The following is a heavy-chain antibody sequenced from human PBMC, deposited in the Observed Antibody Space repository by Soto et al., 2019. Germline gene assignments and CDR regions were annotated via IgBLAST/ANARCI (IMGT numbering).Heavy chain of an antibody. CDR1: GFAFRSFT. Sequence: LRLSCAASGFAFRSFTMNWVRQAPGKGLEWVSTISSNSAYIYYTDALRGRFTISRDNAKNSLHLQMNSLRAEDTAVYYCTRDASRDSSARGWFDPWGPGTLVTVSS. J-gene: IGHJ5*02. V-gene: IGHV3-21*01. CDR2: ISSNSAYI. CDR3: TRDASRDSSARGWFDP. D-gene: IGHD6-13*01.